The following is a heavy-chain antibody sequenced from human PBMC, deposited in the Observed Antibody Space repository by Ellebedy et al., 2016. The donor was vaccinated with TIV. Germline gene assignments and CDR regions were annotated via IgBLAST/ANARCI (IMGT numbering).Heavy chain of an antibody. V-gene: IGHV3-20*04. CDR3: AKGKGYRGMDV. Sequence: GESLKISXAASGFTFDDYGMSWVRQAPGKGLEWVSGINWNGGSTGYADSVKGRFTISRDNSKNTLYLQMNSLRAEDTAVYYCAKGKGYRGMDVWGQGTTVTVSS. CDR1: GFTFDDYG. J-gene: IGHJ6*02. D-gene: IGHD5-12*01. CDR2: INWNGGST.